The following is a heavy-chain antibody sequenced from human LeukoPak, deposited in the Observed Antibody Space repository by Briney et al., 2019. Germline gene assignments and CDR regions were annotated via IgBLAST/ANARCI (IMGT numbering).Heavy chain of an antibody. CDR3: ARDSSGAVFDH. CDR2: IYYSGST. CDR1: GGSISSYY. Sequence: SETLSLTCTVSGGSISSYYWSWIRQPPGKGLEWIGYIYYSGSTNYNPSPKSRVTISVDTSKNQFSLKLSSVTAADTAVYYCARDSSGAVFDHWGQGTVVTVSS. J-gene: IGHJ4*02. D-gene: IGHD6-19*01. V-gene: IGHV4-59*01.